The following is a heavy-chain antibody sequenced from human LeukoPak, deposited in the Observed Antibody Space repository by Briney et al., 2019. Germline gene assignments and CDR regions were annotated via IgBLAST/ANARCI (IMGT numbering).Heavy chain of an antibody. CDR2: IIPTFATA. J-gene: IGHJ4*02. D-gene: IGHD2-2*01. CDR3: ARTQLGYCSSTSCYPDDY. V-gene: IGHV1-69*05. CDR1: GGTFSNLG. Sequence: ASVKVSCKASGGTFSNLGISWVRQAPGHGLEWMGGIIPTFATATYAQKFQGRVTIATDESTSTAYMELSSLRSEDTAVYYCARTQLGYCSSTSCYPDDYWGQGTLVTVSS.